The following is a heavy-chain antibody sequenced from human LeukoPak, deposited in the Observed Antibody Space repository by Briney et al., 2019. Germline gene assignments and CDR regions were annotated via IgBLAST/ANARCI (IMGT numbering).Heavy chain of an antibody. D-gene: IGHD3-16*01. V-gene: IGHV3-33*06. CDR2: IWHDGSVE. Sequence: GRSLRLSCAASGFVFSRLGMQWVRQAPGEGLEWVAMIWHDGSVEEYADSVKGRFTISRDNSRNTLYLQMNSLRDDDTAVYYCAKEGDQFRGYLDAWGKGTTVTVSS. CDR3: AKEGDQFRGYLDA. J-gene: IGHJ6*03. CDR1: GFVFSRLG.